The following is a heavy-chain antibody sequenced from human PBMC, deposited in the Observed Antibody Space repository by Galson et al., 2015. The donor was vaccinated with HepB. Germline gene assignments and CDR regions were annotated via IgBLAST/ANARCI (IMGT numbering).Heavy chain of an antibody. CDR1: GYTFTSYG. CDR3: ARENRWGYDSSGSENFDY. J-gene: IGHJ4*02. V-gene: IGHV1-18*01. Sequence: VKVSCKASGYTFTSYGISWVRQAPGQGLEWMGWISAYNGNTNYAQKLQGRVTMTTDTSTSTAYMELRSLRSDDTAVYYCARENRWGYDSSGSENFDYWGQGTLVAVSS. D-gene: IGHD3-22*01. CDR2: ISAYNGNT.